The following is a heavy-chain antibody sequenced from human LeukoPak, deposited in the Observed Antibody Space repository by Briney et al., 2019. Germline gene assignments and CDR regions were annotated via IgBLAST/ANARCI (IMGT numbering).Heavy chain of an antibody. D-gene: IGHD6-19*01. V-gene: IGHV3-23*01. CDR3: AKGIAVAAPFDY. CDR2: LSGSGSNT. CDR1: GFTFDNYA. J-gene: IGHJ4*02. Sequence: GGSLRLSCAASGFTFDNYAMSWVRQAPGRGLEWVSSLSGSGSNTYYADSVKGRFAISRDNFNDTLYLQMNSLRAEDTALYYCAKGIAVAAPFDYWGQGTLVTVSS.